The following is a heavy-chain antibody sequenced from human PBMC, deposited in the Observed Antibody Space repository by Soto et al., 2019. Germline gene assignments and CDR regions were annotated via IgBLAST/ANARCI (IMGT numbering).Heavy chain of an antibody. V-gene: IGHV4-34*01. Sequence: SETLSLTCAVYGGSFGGDFWSWIRQPPGKGLEWIGEINHSGATNYNPSLKSRVTISIDMSKKQFSLNLSSVTAADTAVYYCARGRQYTIFFDYWGQGILVTVSS. J-gene: IGHJ4*02. D-gene: IGHD3-9*01. CDR2: INHSGAT. CDR1: GGSFGGDF. CDR3: ARGRQYTIFFDY.